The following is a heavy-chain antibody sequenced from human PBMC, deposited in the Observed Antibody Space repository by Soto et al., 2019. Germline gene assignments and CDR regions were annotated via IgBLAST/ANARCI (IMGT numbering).Heavy chain of an antibody. CDR2: IYYSGAA. D-gene: IGHD2-15*01. Sequence: QLQLQESGPGLVRPSETLSLTCTVSGASLSTDTFYWGWIRQPPGKGLEWIAVIYYSGAAYYNPSLKSRVTISLDTSKNQVALKLTCVTATDTALYFCARRDGGGQYYSFDPWGQGTLVTVSS. V-gene: IGHV4-39*01. J-gene: IGHJ5*02. CDR3: ARRDGGGQYYSFDP. CDR1: GASLSTDTFY.